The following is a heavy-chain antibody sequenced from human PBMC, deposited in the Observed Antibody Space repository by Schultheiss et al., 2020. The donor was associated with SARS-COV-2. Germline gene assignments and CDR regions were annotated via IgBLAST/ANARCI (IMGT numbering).Heavy chain of an antibody. V-gene: IGHV4-59*01. CDR2: IYYSGST. CDR1: GGSISSYY. J-gene: IGHJ2*01. D-gene: IGHD2-2*01. Sequence: SETLSLTCNVSGGSISSYYWSWIRQPPGKGLEWIGYIYYSGSTNYNPSLKSRVTISVDTSKNQFSLKLSSVTAADTAVYYCARVGYCSSTSCFRPHWYFDLWGRGTLVTVSS. CDR3: ARVGYCSSTSCFRPHWYFDL.